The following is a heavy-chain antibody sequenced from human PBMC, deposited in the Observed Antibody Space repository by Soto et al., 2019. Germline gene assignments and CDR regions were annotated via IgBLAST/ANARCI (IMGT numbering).Heavy chain of an antibody. Sequence: SETLSLTCTVSGGSISSGDYYWSWIRQPPGKGLEWIGYIYYSGSTYYNPSLKSRVTISVDTSKNQFSLKLSSVTTADTAVYYCARVDCSSTSCPQGTDVWGPGTTVTVSS. V-gene: IGHV4-30-4*01. D-gene: IGHD2-2*01. CDR2: IYYSGST. CDR3: ARVDCSSTSCPQGTDV. J-gene: IGHJ6*02. CDR1: GGSISSGDYY.